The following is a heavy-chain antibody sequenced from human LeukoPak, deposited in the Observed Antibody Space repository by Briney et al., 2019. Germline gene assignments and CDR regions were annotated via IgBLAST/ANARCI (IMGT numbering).Heavy chain of an antibody. CDR2: IHYNGRT. CDR3: AKGAGWYGY. Sequence: SETLSLTCTVSGGPTSSDYWSWLRQPPGKGLEWIAYIHYNGRTNYNPSLKSRVAISLDTSKNQFSLKLTSVIAADTAVYYCAKGAGWYGYWGQGTLVTVSS. D-gene: IGHD6-19*01. V-gene: IGHV4-59*13. CDR1: GGPTSSDY. J-gene: IGHJ4*02.